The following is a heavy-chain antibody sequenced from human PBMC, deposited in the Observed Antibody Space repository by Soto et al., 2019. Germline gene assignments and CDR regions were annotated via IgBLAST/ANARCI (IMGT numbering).Heavy chain of an antibody. Sequence: PRGSLRLYSAASAFTFGNYAMTWVRQAPGKGLEWVSTISGSGGSKYYADSVKGRFTISRDNSMDTLYLQMNTLRADDTAVYYCAKAKRSSGTYYFDYWGQGTLVTVSS. CDR1: AFTFGNYA. V-gene: IGHV3-23*01. CDR2: ISGSGGSK. J-gene: IGHJ4*02. CDR3: AKAKRSSGTYYFDY. D-gene: IGHD6-19*01.